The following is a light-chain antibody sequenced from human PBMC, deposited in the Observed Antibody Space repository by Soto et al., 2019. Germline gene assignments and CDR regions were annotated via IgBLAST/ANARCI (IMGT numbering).Light chain of an antibody. J-gene: IGKJ1*01. CDR2: GAS. CDR3: QQYRDSLGT. Sequence: EIVLTQSPGTLSLSPGERATLSCRASQSVISTYLAWYQQKPGQAPRLLIYGASSRATGIPDRFSGSGSGTDFTLTISRLEPEDFAMYYCQQYRDSLGTFDQGTKVEIK. V-gene: IGKV3-20*01. CDR1: QSVISTY.